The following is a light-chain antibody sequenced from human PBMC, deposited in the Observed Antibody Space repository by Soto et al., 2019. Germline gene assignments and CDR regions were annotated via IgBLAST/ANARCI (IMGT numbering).Light chain of an antibody. CDR1: SSNIGSNY. J-gene: IGLJ2*01. CDR2: RNN. V-gene: IGLV1-47*01. Sequence: QSVLTQPPSASGTPGQRVTISCSGSSSNIGSNYVYWYQQLPGTAPKLLIYRNNQRPSGVPDRFSGSKSGTSASLAISGLRSEDEADYYWAAWDDSLSGVVFGVGTKLTV. CDR3: AAWDDSLSGVV.